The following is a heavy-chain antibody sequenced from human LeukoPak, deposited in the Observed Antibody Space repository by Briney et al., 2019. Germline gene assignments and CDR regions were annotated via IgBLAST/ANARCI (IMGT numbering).Heavy chain of an antibody. CDR2: INHSGST. D-gene: IGHD2-15*01. CDR3: ARHGGYCSGGSCYPHDY. J-gene: IGHJ4*02. CDR1: GGSFSGYY. Sequence: SETLSLTCAVYGGSFSGYYWSWIRQPPGKGLEWIGAINHSGSTNYNPSLKSRVTISVDTSKNQFSLKLSSVTAADTAVYYCARHGGYCSGGSCYPHDYWGQGTLVTVSS. V-gene: IGHV4-34*01.